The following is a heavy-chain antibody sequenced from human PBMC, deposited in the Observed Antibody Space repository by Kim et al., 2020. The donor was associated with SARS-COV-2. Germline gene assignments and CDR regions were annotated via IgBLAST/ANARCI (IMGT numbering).Heavy chain of an antibody. Sequence: SETLSLTCAVYGGSFSGYYWSWIRQPPGKGLEWIGEINHSGSTNYNPSLKSRVTISVDTSKNQFSLKLSSVTAADTAVYYCARGKSLRSGYSYYYYGMDVWGQGTTVTVSS. CDR3: ARGKSLRSGYSYYYYGMDV. D-gene: IGHD3-3*01. CDR2: INHSGST. J-gene: IGHJ6*02. V-gene: IGHV4-34*01. CDR1: GGSFSGYY.